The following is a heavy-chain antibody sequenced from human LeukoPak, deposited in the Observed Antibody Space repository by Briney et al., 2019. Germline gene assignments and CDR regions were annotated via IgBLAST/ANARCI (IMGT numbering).Heavy chain of an antibody. CDR3: ARVRPYYYYMDV. V-gene: IGHV1-69*05. Sequence: ASVKVSCKASGGTFSSYAISWVRQAPGQGLEWMGGIIPIFGTANYAQKFQGRVTITTDESTSTAYMELSSLRSEDTAVYCCARVRPYYYYMDVWGKGTTVTVSS. CDR2: IIPIFGTA. J-gene: IGHJ6*03. CDR1: GGTFSSYA.